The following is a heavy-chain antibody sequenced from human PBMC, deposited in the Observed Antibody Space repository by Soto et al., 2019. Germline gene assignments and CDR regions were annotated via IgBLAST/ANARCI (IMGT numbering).Heavy chain of an antibody. CDR3: ARDRGGSYEGHDY. CDR2: ISSSSSYI. Sequence: LRLSCAASGFTFSSYSMNWVRQAPGKGLEWVSSISSSSSYIYYADSVKGRFTISRDNAKNSLYLQMNSLRAEDTAVYYCARDRGGSYEGHDYWGQGTLVTVSS. J-gene: IGHJ4*02. V-gene: IGHV3-21*01. CDR1: GFTFSSYS. D-gene: IGHD1-26*01.